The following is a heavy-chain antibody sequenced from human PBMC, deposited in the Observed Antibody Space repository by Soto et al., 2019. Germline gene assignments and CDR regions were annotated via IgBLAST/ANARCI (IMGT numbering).Heavy chain of an antibody. V-gene: IGHV1-8*01. CDR3: ARGRASGSYYLLDY. Sequence: ASVKVSFKASGDTFTTYDINWVRQATGHGLEWMGWINPNSGNIGYAQRFQGRVTMTRDTAIRTAYMEVSSLRSDDTAVYYCARGRASGSYYLLDYWGQGTLVTVSS. CDR2: INPNSGNI. D-gene: IGHD3-10*01. J-gene: IGHJ4*02. CDR1: GDTFTTYD.